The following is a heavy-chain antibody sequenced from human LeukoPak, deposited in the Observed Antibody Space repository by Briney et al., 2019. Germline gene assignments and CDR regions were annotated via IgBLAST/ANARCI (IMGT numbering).Heavy chain of an antibody. V-gene: IGHV3-53*01. CDR3: ARESGRFAFDY. J-gene: IGHJ4*02. D-gene: IGHD3-3*01. Sequence: QAGGSLRLSCAAFGFTVSSNYMSWVRQAPGKGLEWVSVIYSGGSTYYADSVKGRFTISRDNSKNTLYLQMNSLRAEDTAVYYCARESGRFAFDYWGQGTLVTVSS. CDR1: GFTVSSNY. CDR2: IYSGGST.